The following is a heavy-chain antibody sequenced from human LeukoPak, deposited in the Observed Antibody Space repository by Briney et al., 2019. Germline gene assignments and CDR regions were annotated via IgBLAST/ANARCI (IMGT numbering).Heavy chain of an antibody. CDR1: GYNFINYA. J-gene: IGHJ6*03. CDR3: AREKSTTVSRGDYYYYMDV. Sequence: ASVKVSCEASGYNFINYAMNWVRQAPGQGLEWMGWINTNTGNPTYAQGFTGRFVFSLDTSVSTAYLQISSLKAEHTAVYYCAREKSTTVSRGDYYYYMDVWGKGTTVTVSS. D-gene: IGHD4-11*01. CDR2: INTNTGNP. V-gene: IGHV7-4-1*02.